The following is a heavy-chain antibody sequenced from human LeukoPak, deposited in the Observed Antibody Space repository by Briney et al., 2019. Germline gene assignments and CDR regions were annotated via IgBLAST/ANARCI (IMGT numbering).Heavy chain of an antibody. D-gene: IGHD3-22*01. J-gene: IGHJ4*02. CDR1: GGSISSSSYY. Sequence: SETLSLTCTVPGGSISSSSYYWGWIRQPPGKGLEWIGSIYYSGSTYYNPSPKSRATISVDTSKNQFFLKLSSVTAADTAVYYCARDHSADYYDSSGPDYWGQGTLVTVSS. CDR2: IYYSGST. CDR3: ARDHSADYYDSSGPDY. V-gene: IGHV4-39*07.